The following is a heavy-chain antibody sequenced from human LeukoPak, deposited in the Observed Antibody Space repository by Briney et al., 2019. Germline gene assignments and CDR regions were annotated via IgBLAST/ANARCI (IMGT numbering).Heavy chain of an antibody. V-gene: IGHV1-46*03. Sequence: ASVKVSCKASGYTFTSYYMHWVRQAPGQGLEWMGIINPSGGSTSYAQKFQGRVTMTRDTPTSTVYMELSSLRSEDTAVYYCARDPTYYYDSSGYPLYYFDYWGQGTLVTVSS. CDR3: ARDPTYYYDSSGYPLYYFDY. CDR2: INPSGGST. D-gene: IGHD3-22*01. CDR1: GYTFTSYY. J-gene: IGHJ4*02.